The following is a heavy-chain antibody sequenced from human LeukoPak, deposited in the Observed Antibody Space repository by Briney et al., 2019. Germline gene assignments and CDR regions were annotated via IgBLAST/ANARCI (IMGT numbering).Heavy chain of an antibody. CDR2: INQDGSTI. CDR3: ARGTWGLDY. CDR1: EFTFSTFW. V-gene: IGHV3-7*03. D-gene: IGHD7-27*01. J-gene: IGHJ4*02. Sequence: GGSLRLSCVASEFTFSTFWMSWVRQAPGKGPEWVANINQDGSTIYSVDSVKGRFTISRDNARNSLFLQMNSLRAEDTAVYYCARGTWGLDYWGQGTLVTVSS.